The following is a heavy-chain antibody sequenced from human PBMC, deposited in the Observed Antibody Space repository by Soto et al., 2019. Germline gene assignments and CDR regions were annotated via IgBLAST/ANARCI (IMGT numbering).Heavy chain of an antibody. CDR3: ARGRDIAYDLEGGFYYYGMEG. D-gene: IGHD2-15*01. V-gene: IGHV3-23*01. Sequence: WGSGRLSCVASGLTFSTYAMNWVRQAPGKGLDWVSLITDSGNDTYYADSVKGRFTISRENSKNTLSLQMNSLRDEDTAVYYCARGRDIAYDLEGGFYYYGMEGWGDGKTVTVS. J-gene: IGHJ6*02. CDR2: ITDSGNDT. CDR1: GLTFSTYA.